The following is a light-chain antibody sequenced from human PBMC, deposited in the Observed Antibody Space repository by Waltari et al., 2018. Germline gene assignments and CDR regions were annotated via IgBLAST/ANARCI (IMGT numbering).Light chain of an antibody. CDR1: QSVSSY. Sequence: IVLTPSPATLSLSPGERATLSCRASQSVSSYLAWYQQKPGQAPRLLIYDASNRATGIPARFSGSGSGTDFTLTISSLEPEDFAVYYCQQRSNWITFGQGTRLEIK. J-gene: IGKJ5*01. V-gene: IGKV3-11*01. CDR3: QQRSNWIT. CDR2: DAS.